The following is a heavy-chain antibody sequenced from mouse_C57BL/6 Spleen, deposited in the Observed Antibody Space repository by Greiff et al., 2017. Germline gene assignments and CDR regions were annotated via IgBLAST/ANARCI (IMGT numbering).Heavy chain of an antibody. D-gene: IGHD2-1*01. Sequence: VHLVESGPGLVQPSQSLSITCTVSGFSLTSYGVHWVRQSPGKGLEWLGVIWRGGSTDYNAAFMSRLSITKDNSKSQVFFKMNSLQADDTAIYYCAKIYGKGYAMDDWGQGTSVTVSA. CDR3: AKIYGKGYAMDD. CDR2: IWRGGST. J-gene: IGHJ4*01. CDR1: GFSLTSYG. V-gene: IGHV2-5*01.